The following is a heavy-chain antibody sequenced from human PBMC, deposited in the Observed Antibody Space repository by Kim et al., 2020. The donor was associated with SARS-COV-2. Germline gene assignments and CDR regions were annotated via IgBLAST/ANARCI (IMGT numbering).Heavy chain of an antibody. CDR2: ISYDGSNK. J-gene: IGHJ6*01. CDR3: ANNYYDSSGYWGFGYYY. V-gene: IGHV3-30*18. D-gene: IGHD3-22*01. CDR1: GFTFSIYG. Sequence: GGSLRLSCAASGFTFSIYGMHWVRQAPGKGLEWVAVISYDGSNKYYADSVKGRFTISRDNSKNTLYLQMNSLRAEDTAVYYCANNYYDSSGYWGFGYYY.